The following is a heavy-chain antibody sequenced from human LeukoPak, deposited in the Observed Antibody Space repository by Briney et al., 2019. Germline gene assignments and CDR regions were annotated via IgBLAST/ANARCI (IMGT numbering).Heavy chain of an antibody. J-gene: IGHJ6*02. V-gene: IGHV3-30*03. D-gene: IGHD1-26*01. Sequence: LGRSLRLSCAASGFTFSSYGMHWVRQAPGKGLEWVAVISYDGSNKYYADSVKGRFTISRDNSKNTLYLQINSLRAEDTAVYYCARIDGSSTTAYYYYGMDVWGQGTTVTVSS. CDR3: ARIDGSSTTAYYYYGMDV. CDR1: GFTFSSYG. CDR2: ISYDGSNK.